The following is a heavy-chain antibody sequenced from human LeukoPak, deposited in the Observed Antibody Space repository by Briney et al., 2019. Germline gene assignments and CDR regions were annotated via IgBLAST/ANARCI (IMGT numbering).Heavy chain of an antibody. V-gene: IGHV4-59*01. Sequence: SETLSLTCTVSGGSISSYYWSWIRQPPGKGLEWIGYIYYSGSTNYNPSLMSRVTISVDTSKNQFSLKLSSVTAADTAVYYCARGMYSSSWFFDYWGQGTLVTVSS. D-gene: IGHD6-13*01. J-gene: IGHJ4*02. CDR1: GGSISSYY. CDR2: IYYSGST. CDR3: ARGMYSSSWFFDY.